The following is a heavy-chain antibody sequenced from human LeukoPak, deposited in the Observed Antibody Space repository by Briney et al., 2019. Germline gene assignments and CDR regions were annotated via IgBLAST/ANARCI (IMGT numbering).Heavy chain of an antibody. J-gene: IGHJ3*02. D-gene: IGHD2-2*01. CDR2: ISSSSSYI. CDR1: GFTFSSYS. Sequence: GGSLRLSCAASGFTFSSYSMNWGRQAPGKGLEWVSSISSSSSYIYYADSVKGRFTISRDTAKNSLYLQMNSLRAEDTAVYYCARDMRLRAFDIWGQGTMVTVSS. CDR3: ARDMRLRAFDI. V-gene: IGHV3-21*01.